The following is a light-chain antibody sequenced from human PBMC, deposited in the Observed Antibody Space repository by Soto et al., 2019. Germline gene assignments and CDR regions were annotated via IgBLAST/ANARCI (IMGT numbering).Light chain of an antibody. CDR2: AVS. CDR3: QQSYNTPWT. CDR1: QSVSSY. V-gene: IGKV1-39*01. Sequence: DIQMTQSPSSLSASVGDRVTITCRASQSVSSYLNWYQQKPGKAPQLLIYAVSRLQSGVPSRFSGSGSGTDFTLIISSLQPEDFATYSCQQSYNTPWTFGQGTRLEIK. J-gene: IGKJ5*01.